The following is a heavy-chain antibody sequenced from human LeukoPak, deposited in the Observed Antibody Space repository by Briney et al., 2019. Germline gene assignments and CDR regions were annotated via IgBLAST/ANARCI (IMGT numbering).Heavy chain of an antibody. CDR3: ARVSTITIFGVVIMGGWFDP. Sequence: SETLSLTCTVSGGSISSSSYYWSWIRQPPGKGLEWIGYIYYSGSTNYNPSLKSRVTISVDTSKNQFSLKLSSVTAADTAVYYCARVSTITIFGVVIMGGWFDPWGQGTLVTVSS. V-gene: IGHV4-61*05. CDR2: IYYSGST. J-gene: IGHJ5*02. CDR1: GGSISSSSYY. D-gene: IGHD3-3*01.